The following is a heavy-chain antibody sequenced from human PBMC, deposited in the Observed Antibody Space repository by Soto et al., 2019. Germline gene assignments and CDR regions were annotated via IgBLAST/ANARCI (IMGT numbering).Heavy chain of an antibody. CDR1: GGSISSSSYY. V-gene: IGHV4-31*03. D-gene: IGHD4-17*01. Sequence: SETLSLTCTVSGGSISSSSYYWGWIRQHPGKGLEWIGYIYYSGSTYYNPSLKSRVTISVDTSKNQLSLKLSSVTAADTAVYYCARGYGDFDYWGQGTLVTVSS. J-gene: IGHJ4*02. CDR3: ARGYGDFDY. CDR2: IYYSGST.